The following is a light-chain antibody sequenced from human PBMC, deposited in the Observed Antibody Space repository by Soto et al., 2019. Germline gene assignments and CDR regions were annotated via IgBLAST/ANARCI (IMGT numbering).Light chain of an antibody. CDR1: QSVGTSY. Sequence: DIVFTQSPCTLSLSPGERATLSCRASQSVGTSYLAWYQQKPGQAPRLLIFGASNRATGIPDRFSGSGSGTDFTLTISRLEPEDFAVYYCQQHGTSPITFGQGTRLEIK. CDR2: GAS. V-gene: IGKV3-20*01. CDR3: QQHGTSPIT. J-gene: IGKJ5*01.